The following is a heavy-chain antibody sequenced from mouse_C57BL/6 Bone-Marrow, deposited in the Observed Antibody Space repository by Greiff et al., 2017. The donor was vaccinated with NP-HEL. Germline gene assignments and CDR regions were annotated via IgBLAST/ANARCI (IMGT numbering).Heavy chain of an antibody. CDR2: FYPGSGSI. Sequence: QVQLQQSGAELVKPGASVKLSCKASGYTFTEYTIHWVKQRPGQGLEWIGWFYPGSGSIKYNEKFKDKATLTVDKSSSTAYMELSSLTSEDSAVYFCAGHELSPYSNCVAWFAYWGQGTLVTVSA. V-gene: IGHV1-62-2*01. CDR1: GYTFTEYT. CDR3: AGHELSPYSNCVAWFAY. J-gene: IGHJ3*01. D-gene: IGHD2-5*01.